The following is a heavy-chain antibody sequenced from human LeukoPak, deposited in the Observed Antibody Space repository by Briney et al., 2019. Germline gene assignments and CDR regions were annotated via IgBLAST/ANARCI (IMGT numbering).Heavy chain of an antibody. CDR2: IYGGGTNT. CDR1: GFSFSSFA. J-gene: IGHJ4*02. Sequence: GGSLRLSCVGSGFSFSSFAMTWVRQAPGRGLEWVSTIYGGGTNTFYADSVKGRFTISRDDSKNMQFLEMDSLRPEDTAVYFCAKRITVAAGIYFDSWGQGTLVTVSS. CDR3: AKRITVAAGIYFDS. V-gene: IGHV3-23*01. D-gene: IGHD6-19*01.